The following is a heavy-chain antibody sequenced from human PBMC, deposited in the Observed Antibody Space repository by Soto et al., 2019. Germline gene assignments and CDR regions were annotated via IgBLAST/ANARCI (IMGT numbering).Heavy chain of an antibody. V-gene: IGHV2-5*02. D-gene: IGHD2-21*01. CDR3: ARGGMWRSFDF. CDR2: IYGDDDK. Sequence: QITLKESGPTLVKPTQTLTLTCTFSGFSLSTSGVGVGWIRQPAGKALEWLALIYGDDDKRYSPSLKSRLTITRDTFKNQVVLTMTDMDPVDSATYYCARGGMWRSFDFWGQGTLVTVSS. J-gene: IGHJ4*02. CDR1: GFSLSTSGVG.